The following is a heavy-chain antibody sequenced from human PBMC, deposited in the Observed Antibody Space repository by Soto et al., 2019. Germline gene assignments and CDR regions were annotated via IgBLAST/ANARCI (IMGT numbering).Heavy chain of an antibody. Sequence: PSETLSLTCSVTGGSISSSDYYWVWIRQPPGKGLEWIVSILHTGSTYYNPSLESRVTISVDTSKNQFSLQLSSVTAAATAVSYCARARWIVLSCYFDSWGQGTLVAVSS. J-gene: IGHJ4*02. CDR2: ILHTGST. D-gene: IGHD3-22*01. CDR3: ARARWIVLSCYFDS. CDR1: GGSISSSDYY. V-gene: IGHV4-39*01.